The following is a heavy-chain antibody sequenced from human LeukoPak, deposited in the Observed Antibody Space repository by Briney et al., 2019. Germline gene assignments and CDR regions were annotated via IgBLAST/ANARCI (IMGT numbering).Heavy chain of an antibody. CDR1: GYTFTGYY. D-gene: IGHD4-17*01. CDR2: SNPNSGGT. J-gene: IGHJ6*03. Sequence: ASVKVSCKASGYTFTGYYMHWVRQAPGQGLEWKGWSNPNSGGTNYAQKLQGRVTMTTDPSISTAYMELSRLRSDDTAVYYCAGGSLVTTKYYYYYMDVWGKGTTVTVSS. V-gene: IGHV1-2*02. CDR3: AGGSLVTTKYYYYYMDV.